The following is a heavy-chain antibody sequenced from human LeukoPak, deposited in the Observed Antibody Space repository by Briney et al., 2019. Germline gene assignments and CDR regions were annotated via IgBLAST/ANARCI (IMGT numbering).Heavy chain of an antibody. CDR1: GVSISTYY. CDR3: ARDRRRELLHAFDI. CDR2: IYYSGST. J-gene: IGHJ3*02. D-gene: IGHD1-26*01. V-gene: IGHV4-59*01. Sequence: SETLSLTCTVSGVSISTYYWSWIWQPPGKGLEWIGYIYYSGSTNYNPSLKSRVTISVDTSKNQFSLKLSSVTAADTAVYYCARDRRRELLHAFDIWGQGTMVTVSS.